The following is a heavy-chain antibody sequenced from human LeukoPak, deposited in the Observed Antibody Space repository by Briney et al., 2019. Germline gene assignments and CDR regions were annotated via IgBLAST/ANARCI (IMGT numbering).Heavy chain of an antibody. CDR3: ARGSTYYDILTGYYYYYGMDV. Sequence: PGGSLRLSCAASGFTFSSYAMHWVRQAPGKGLEWVAVISYDGTNKYYADSVKGRFTMSRDNSKNTLYLQMNSPRAEDTAVYYCARGSTYYDILTGYYYYYGMDVWGKGTTVTVSS. CDR1: GFTFSSYA. CDR2: ISYDGTNK. D-gene: IGHD3-9*01. V-gene: IGHV3-30*04. J-gene: IGHJ6*04.